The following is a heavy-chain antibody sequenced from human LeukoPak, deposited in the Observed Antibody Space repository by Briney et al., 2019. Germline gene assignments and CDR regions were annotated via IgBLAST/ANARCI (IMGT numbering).Heavy chain of an antibody. Sequence: PGGSLGLSCAASEFTFSSYSMNWVRQAPGKGLEWVSYISSSSSTIYYADSVKGRFTISRDNAKNSLYLQMNSLRAEDTAVYYCARDNLLLGYCSGGSCYFDYWGQGTLVTVSS. D-gene: IGHD2-15*01. CDR2: ISSSSSTI. CDR1: EFTFSSYS. V-gene: IGHV3-48*04. J-gene: IGHJ4*02. CDR3: ARDNLLLGYCSGGSCYFDY.